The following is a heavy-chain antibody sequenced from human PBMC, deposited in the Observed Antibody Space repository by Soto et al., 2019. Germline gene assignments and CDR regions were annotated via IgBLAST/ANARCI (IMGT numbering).Heavy chain of an antibody. J-gene: IGHJ4*02. CDR1: GFTFSSYG. D-gene: IGHD4-17*01. CDR2: IWYDGSNK. CDR3: ARETTVTTTLDY. Sequence: GGSLRLSCAASGFTFSSYGMHWVRQAPGKGLEWVAVIWYDGSNKYYADSVKGRFTISRDNSKNTLYLQMNSLRAEDTAVYYCARETTVTTTLDYWGQGTLVTVSS. V-gene: IGHV3-33*01.